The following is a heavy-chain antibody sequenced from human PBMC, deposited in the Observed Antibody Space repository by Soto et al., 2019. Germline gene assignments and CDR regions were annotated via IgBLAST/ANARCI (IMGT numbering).Heavy chain of an antibody. CDR2: IYYSGST. CDR1: GGSISSYY. CDR3: ARDLGYCSGGSCYRDYYYGMDV. J-gene: IGHJ6*02. Sequence: QVQLQESGPGLVKPSETLSLTCTVSGGSISSYYWSWIRQPPGKGLEWIGYIYYSGSTNYNPSLKSRVTISVDTSKNQFPLKLSSVTAADTAVYYCARDLGYCSGGSCYRDYYYGMDVWGQGTTVTVSS. D-gene: IGHD2-15*01. V-gene: IGHV4-59*01.